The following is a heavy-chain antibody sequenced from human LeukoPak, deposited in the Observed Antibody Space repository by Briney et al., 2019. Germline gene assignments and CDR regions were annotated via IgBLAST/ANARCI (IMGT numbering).Heavy chain of an antibody. J-gene: IGHJ5*02. CDR2: INSDGSNT. V-gene: IGHV3-74*01. D-gene: IGHD3-10*01. CDR3: AKSGSSRFDP. CDR1: GFTFSNYW. Sequence: PGGSLRLSCAASGFTFSNYWMHWVRQAPGKGLVWVSRINSDGSNTNYADSVEGRFTISRDNAKNTLYLQMNTLRADDTAVYYCAKSGSSRFDPWGQGTLVTVSS.